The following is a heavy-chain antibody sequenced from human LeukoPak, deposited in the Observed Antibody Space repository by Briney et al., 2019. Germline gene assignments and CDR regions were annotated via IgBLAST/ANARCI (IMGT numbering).Heavy chain of an antibody. D-gene: IGHD3-22*01. Sequence: SETLSLTCAVHGGSFSGYYWSWIRQPPGKGLEWIGEINHSGSTNYNPSLKSRVTISVDTSKNQFSLKLSSVTAADTAVYYCARRSSGYPYYYYYYMDVWGKGTTVTVSS. J-gene: IGHJ6*03. CDR2: INHSGST. CDR3: ARRSSGYPYYYYYYMDV. V-gene: IGHV4-34*01. CDR1: GGSFSGYY.